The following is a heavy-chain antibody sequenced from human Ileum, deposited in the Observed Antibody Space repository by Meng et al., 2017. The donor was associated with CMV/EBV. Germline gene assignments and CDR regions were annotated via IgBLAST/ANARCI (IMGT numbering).Heavy chain of an antibody. CDR1: GNTFSNSG. CDR2: TSVHNGNT. Sequence: SCRASGNTFSNSGITWVRQDPGQGLEWIGWTSVHNGNTKYAQRFQDRVIMTTDTSTTTAYMEMRSLRSDDTAIYYCARADNYNDALVSWGQGTLVTVSS. D-gene: IGHD1-1*01. J-gene: IGHJ5*01. V-gene: IGHV1-18*01. CDR3: ARADNYNDALVS.